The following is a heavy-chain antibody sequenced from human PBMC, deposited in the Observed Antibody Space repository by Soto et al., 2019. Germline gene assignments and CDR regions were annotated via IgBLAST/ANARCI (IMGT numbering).Heavy chain of an antibody. Sequence: PSETLSLTCTVSGGSISSYYWSWIRQPPGKGLEWIGYIYYSGSTNYNPSLKSRVTISVDTSKNQFSLKLSSVTAADTAVYYCARTTAAGTQYFQHWGQGTLVTVSS. CDR1: GGSISSYY. V-gene: IGHV4-59*01. J-gene: IGHJ1*01. CDR2: IYYSGST. D-gene: IGHD6-13*01. CDR3: ARTTAAGTQYFQH.